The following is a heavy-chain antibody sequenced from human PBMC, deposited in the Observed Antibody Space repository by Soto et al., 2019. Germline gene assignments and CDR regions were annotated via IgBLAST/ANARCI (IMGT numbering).Heavy chain of an antibody. Sequence: SETLSLTCTVSGGSISSYYWSWIRQPPGKGLEWIGYIYYSGSTNYNPSLKSRVTISVDTSKNQFSLKLGSVTAADTAVYYCARRYGSFFDIWGQGTMVTVSS. J-gene: IGHJ3*02. D-gene: IGHD3-10*01. CDR2: IYYSGST. V-gene: IGHV4-59*08. CDR3: ARRYGSFFDI. CDR1: GGSISSYY.